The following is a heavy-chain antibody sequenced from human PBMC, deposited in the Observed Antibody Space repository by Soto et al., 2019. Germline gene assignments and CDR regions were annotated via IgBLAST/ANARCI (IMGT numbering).Heavy chain of an antibody. CDR2: ISAYNGNT. CDR1: GYTFTSYG. J-gene: IGHJ3*02. CDR3: ASNDYGDYDDALDI. D-gene: IGHD4-17*01. Sequence: ASVKVSCKASGYTFTSYGITWVRQAPGQGLEWMGWISAYNGNTNYAQKLQGRVTMTTDTSTSTAYMELRSLRSDDTAVYYCASNDYGDYDDALDICGQGTMVTVSS. V-gene: IGHV1-18*04.